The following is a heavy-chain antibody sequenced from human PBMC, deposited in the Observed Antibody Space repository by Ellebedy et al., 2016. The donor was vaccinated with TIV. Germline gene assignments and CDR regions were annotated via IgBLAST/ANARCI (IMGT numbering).Heavy chain of an antibody. Sequence: AASVKVSCKASGYTFTSYGLSWVRQAPGQGLEWMGWINTYNGKTKFAQKVQGRVTMTTDTSTSTAYMELRSLRSDDTAVYYCTRDPGSYAYDYWGRGTLVTVSS. V-gene: IGHV1-18*04. CDR3: TRDPGSYAYDY. CDR2: INTYNGKT. D-gene: IGHD3-16*01. J-gene: IGHJ4*02. CDR1: GYTFTSYG.